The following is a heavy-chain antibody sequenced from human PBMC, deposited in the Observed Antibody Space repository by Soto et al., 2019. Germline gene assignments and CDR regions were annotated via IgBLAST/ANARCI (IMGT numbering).Heavy chain of an antibody. CDR2: IYSGGST. J-gene: IGHJ4*02. Sequence: GGSLRLSCAASGFTVSSNYMSWVRQAPGKGLEWVSVIYSGGSTYYADSVKGRFTISRDNSKNTLYLQMNSLRAEDTAVYYCARLLWFGDPDYWGQGTLVIVSS. CDR1: GFTVSSNY. CDR3: ARLLWFGDPDY. D-gene: IGHD3-10*01. V-gene: IGHV3-66*01.